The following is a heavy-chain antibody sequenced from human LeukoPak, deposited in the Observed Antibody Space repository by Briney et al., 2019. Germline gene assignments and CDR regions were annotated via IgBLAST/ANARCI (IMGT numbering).Heavy chain of an antibody. Sequence: SQTLSLTCTVSGGSISIGGYYWSWIRQPAGKGLEWIGRIYDSGSTNYNPSFKSRFTISVDTSKNQFSLKLNSVTAADTAVYFCVRHATTYFFLDYWGQGTLVTVSS. D-gene: IGHD4-17*01. CDR3: VRHATTYFFLDY. CDR2: IYDSGST. V-gene: IGHV4-61*02. J-gene: IGHJ4*02. CDR1: GGSISIGGYY.